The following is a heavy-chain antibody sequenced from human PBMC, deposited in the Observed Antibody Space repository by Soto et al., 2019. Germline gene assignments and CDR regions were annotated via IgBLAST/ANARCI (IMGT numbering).Heavy chain of an antibody. J-gene: IGHJ6*02. CDR3: ARPSSSWYGYYYYYGMDV. D-gene: IGHD6-13*01. Sequence: ASVKVSCKASGYTFTSYDINWVRQATGQGLEWMGWMNPNSGNTGYAQKFQGRVTMTRNTSISTAYTELNSLRSEDTAVYYCARPSSSWYGYYYYYGMDVWGQGTTVTVSS. CDR2: MNPNSGNT. V-gene: IGHV1-8*01. CDR1: GYTFTSYD.